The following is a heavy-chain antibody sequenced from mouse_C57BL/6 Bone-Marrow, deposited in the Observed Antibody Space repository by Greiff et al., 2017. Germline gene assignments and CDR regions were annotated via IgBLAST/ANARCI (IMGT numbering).Heavy chain of an antibody. Sequence: EVKLVESGGGLVKPGGSLKLSCAASGFTFSDYGMHWVRQAPEKGLEWVAYISSCSSTIYYADTVKGRFTISRDNAKNTLFLQMTSLRSEDTAMYYCARDDYGSSYGFAYWGQGTLVTVSA. CDR2: ISSCSSTI. CDR1: GFTFSDYG. J-gene: IGHJ3*01. D-gene: IGHD1-1*01. V-gene: IGHV5-17*01. CDR3: ARDDYGSSYGFAY.